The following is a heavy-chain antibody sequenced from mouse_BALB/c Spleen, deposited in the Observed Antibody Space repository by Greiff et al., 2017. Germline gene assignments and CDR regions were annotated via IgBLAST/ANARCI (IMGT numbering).Heavy chain of an antibody. J-gene: IGHJ3*01. CDR2: IYPGDGDT. CDR1: GYTFTSYW. CDR3: AREGSSSFAY. D-gene: IGHD1-1*01. Sequence: QVQLKESGAELARPGASVKLSCKASGYTFTSYWMQWVKQRPGQGLEWIGAIYPGDGDTRYTQKFKGKATLTADKSSSTAYMQLSSLASEDSAVYYCAREGSSSFAYWGQGTLVTVSA. V-gene: IGHV1-87*01.